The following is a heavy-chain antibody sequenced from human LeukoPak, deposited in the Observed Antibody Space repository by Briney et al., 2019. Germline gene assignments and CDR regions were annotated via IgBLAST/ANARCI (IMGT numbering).Heavy chain of an antibody. CDR2: IYYSGST. D-gene: IGHD3-22*01. CDR3: ASYDSSGYRPPFDY. J-gene: IGHJ4*02. CDR1: GGSISSGGYY. V-gene: IGHV4-31*03. Sequence: PSETLSLTCTVSGGSISSGGYYWSWIRQHPGKGLEWIGYIYYSGSTHYNPSLKSRVTISVDTSKNQFSLKLSSVTAADTAVYYCASYDSSGYRPPFDYWGQGTLVTVSS.